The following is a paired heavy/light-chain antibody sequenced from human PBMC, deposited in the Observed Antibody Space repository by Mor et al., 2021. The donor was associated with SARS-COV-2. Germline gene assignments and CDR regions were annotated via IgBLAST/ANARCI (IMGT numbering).Heavy chain of an antibody. CDR2: ISYDGSNQ. V-gene: IGHV3-30*04. Sequence: QVQLVESGAGVVQPGRSLRLSCAASGFIFSDYAMHWVRQAPGKGLEWVAVISYDGSNQYYAGSVRGRFTISRDNSENTLSLQMNSLRTEDTAMYFCAKGGTLYYGSGTFFWVAYWGQGTLVTVSS. CDR1: GFIFSDYA. J-gene: IGHJ4*02. D-gene: IGHD3-10*01. CDR3: AKGGTLYYGSGTFFWVAY.
Light chain of an antibody. J-gene: IGLJ3*02. CDR1: NSNIGNNF. CDR3: GTWDSSLSAGV. CDR2: ENN. Sequence: QSVLTQPPSVSAAPGQKVSISCSGINSNIGNNFVSWYQQVPGTAPKVLIYENNKRPSGTPDRFSGSKSGTSATLGITGLQTGDEADYYCGTWDSSLSAGVFGGGTKLTVL. V-gene: IGLV1-51*02.